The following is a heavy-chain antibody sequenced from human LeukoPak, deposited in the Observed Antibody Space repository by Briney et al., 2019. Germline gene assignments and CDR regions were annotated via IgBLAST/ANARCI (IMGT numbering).Heavy chain of an antibody. CDR1: GFTFSTYG. Sequence: GGSLRLSCAASGFTFSTYGMHWVRQAPGKGLEWVAFIHYDGGNEYNGDSVKGRFTIPRDNSKNTLYLQMNSLRPEDTAVYYCARGLPSSTRTYNWFDPWGPGTLVTVSS. CDR2: IHYDGGNE. J-gene: IGHJ5*02. CDR3: ARGLPSSTRTYNWFDP. D-gene: IGHD2-2*01. V-gene: IGHV3-30*02.